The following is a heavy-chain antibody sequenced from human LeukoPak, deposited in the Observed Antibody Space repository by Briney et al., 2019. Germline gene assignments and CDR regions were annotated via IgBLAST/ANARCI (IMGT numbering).Heavy chain of an antibody. CDR1: GFSFSNYW. D-gene: IGHD3-10*01. CDR2: IKQDGSEK. CDR3: ARDLDYGSGRSLGAFDI. Sequence: GGSLRLSCAASGFSFSNYWMSWVRQAPGKGLEWVANIKQDGSEKYYVDSVKGRFTISRDKARNSLYLQMNSLRGEDTAVYYCARDLDYGSGRSLGAFDIWGQGTMVTVSS. J-gene: IGHJ3*02. V-gene: IGHV3-7*03.